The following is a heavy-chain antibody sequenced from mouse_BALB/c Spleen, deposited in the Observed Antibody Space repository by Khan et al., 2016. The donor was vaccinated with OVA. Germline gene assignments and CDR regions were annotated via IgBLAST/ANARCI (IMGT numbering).Heavy chain of an antibody. CDR1: GYAFTDYW. CDR2: IYPGSGTI. Sequence: QVQLKESGTELVRPGTSVKISCKASGYAFTDYWLGWVKQRPGHGLEWIGDIYPGSGTIYYNEKFKGKVTLTADKSSSISYIRFSSLTAEDLVVYFFARDGGNYGWFAYGGQGTLVTVSA. D-gene: IGHD2-1*01. CDR3: ARDGGNYGWFAY. V-gene: IGHV1-63*01. J-gene: IGHJ3*01.